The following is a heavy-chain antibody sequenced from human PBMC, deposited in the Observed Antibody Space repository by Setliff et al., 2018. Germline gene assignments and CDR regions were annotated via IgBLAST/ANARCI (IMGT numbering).Heavy chain of an antibody. Sequence: GASLTISCKGSGYTFMTYWIGWVRQMPGKGLEWIGIIYPGDSDTTYSPSFQGQVTISADKSISTAYLQWSTLKASDTAMYYCARSTVTQDFDYWGQGTLVTVSS. D-gene: IGHD4-17*01. CDR2: IYPGDSDT. V-gene: IGHV5-51*01. CDR3: ARSTVTQDFDY. CDR1: GYTFMTYW. J-gene: IGHJ4*02.